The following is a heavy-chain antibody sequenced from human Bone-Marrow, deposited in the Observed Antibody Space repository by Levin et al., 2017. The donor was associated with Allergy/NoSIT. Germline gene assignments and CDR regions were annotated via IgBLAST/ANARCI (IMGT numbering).Heavy chain of an antibody. CDR1: GYKFTSYW. Sequence: GESLKISCKTSGYKFTSYWIGWVRQMPGKGLEWMGIIYPDDSDTTYSPSFQGQVTISADKSISTTYLQWGGLKASDTAMYYCAARYLHSFDFWGQGSLVTVSS. CDR2: IYPDDSDT. D-gene: IGHD1-1*01. CDR3: AARYLHSFDF. V-gene: IGHV5-51*01. J-gene: IGHJ4*02.